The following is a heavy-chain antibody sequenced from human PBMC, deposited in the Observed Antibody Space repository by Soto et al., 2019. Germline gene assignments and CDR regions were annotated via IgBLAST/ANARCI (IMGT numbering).Heavy chain of an antibody. J-gene: IGHJ4*02. V-gene: IGHV2-5*02. CDR2: IYGDDDK. CDR1: GFSLSTAVA. Sequence: QITLKESGPTLVKPTQTLTLTCTFSGFSLSTAVAVGWIRQSPGKALECLAVIYGDDDKRYSPSLKSRLTIXXDTSKNQVVLTMIDMDPVDTATYYCTHKRELFFDSWGQGTLVTVSS. CDR3: THKRELFFDS. D-gene: IGHD1-7*01.